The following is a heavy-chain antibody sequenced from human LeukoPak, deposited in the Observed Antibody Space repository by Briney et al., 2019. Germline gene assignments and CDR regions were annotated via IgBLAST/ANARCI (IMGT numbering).Heavy chain of an antibody. CDR2: TYYRSKWFN. J-gene: IGHJ4*02. D-gene: IGHD6-13*01. CDR3: ARSNSWKFDY. V-gene: IGHV6-1*01. Sequence: SQTLSLTCAISGDSVSSNTAVWNWIRQSPSRGLEWLGRTYYRSKWFNDYAVSVKSRITVNPDTSKNQFSLQLNSVTPDDTAVYYCARSNSWKFDYRGQGTLVTVSS. CDR1: GDSVSSNTAV.